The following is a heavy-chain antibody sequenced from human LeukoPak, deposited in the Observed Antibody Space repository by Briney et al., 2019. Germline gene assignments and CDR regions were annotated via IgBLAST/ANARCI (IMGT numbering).Heavy chain of an antibody. CDR3: AASYYYDSSGYLGY. D-gene: IGHD3-22*01. J-gene: IGHJ4*02. V-gene: IGHV5-51*01. CDR1: GYSFTSYW. Sequence: GESLKISCKGSGYSFTSYWIGGGRPKPGKGLEGMGIIYPGDSDTRYSPPFQGQITISADKSISTAYLQWSSLKASDTAMYYCAASYYYDSSGYLGYWGQGTLVTVSS. CDR2: IYPGDSDT.